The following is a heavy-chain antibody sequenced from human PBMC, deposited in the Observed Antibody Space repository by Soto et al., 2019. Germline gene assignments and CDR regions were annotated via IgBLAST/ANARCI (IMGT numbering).Heavy chain of an antibody. CDR1: GFTFSSYG. CDR2: IWYDGSNK. CDR3: ARDRIVGATGMDY. Sequence: QVQLVESGGGVVQPGRSLRLSCAASGFTFSSYGMHWVRQAPGKGLEWVAVIWYDGSNKYYADSVKGRFTISRDNSKNPLNMQMNSLRAEDTSVYYCARDRIVGATGMDYWGQGTLVTVSS. V-gene: IGHV3-33*01. J-gene: IGHJ4*02. D-gene: IGHD1-26*01.